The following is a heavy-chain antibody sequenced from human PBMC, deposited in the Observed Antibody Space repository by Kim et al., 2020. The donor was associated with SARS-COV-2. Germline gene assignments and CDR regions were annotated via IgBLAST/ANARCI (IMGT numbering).Heavy chain of an antibody. D-gene: IGHD5-18*01. V-gene: IGHV3-21*01. J-gene: IGHJ4*02. Sequence: YIYYADSVKGRFTISRDNAKNSLYLQMNSLRAEDTAVYYCASRDDTAFDYWGQGTLVTVSS. CDR3: ASRDDTAFDY. CDR2: YI.